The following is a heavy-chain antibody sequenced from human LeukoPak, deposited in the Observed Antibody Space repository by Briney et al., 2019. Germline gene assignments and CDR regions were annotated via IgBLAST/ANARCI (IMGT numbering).Heavy chain of an antibody. CDR2: ISSSSSFI. J-gene: IGHJ4*02. V-gene: IGHV3-21*01. Sequence: GGSLRLSCAASGFTFSSYNMNWVRQAPGKGLEWVSSISSSSSFIYYADSLKGRFTISRDNAKNSLYLQMNSLRAEDTAVYYCARDSRYCSSTNCYHDYWGQGTLVTVSS. CDR3: ARDSRYCSSTNCYHDY. CDR1: GFTFSSYN. D-gene: IGHD2-2*01.